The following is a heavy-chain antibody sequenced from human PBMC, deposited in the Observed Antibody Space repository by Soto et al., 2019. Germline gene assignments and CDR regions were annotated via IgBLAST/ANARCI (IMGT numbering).Heavy chain of an antibody. D-gene: IGHD2-2*01. V-gene: IGHV5-10-1*01. Sequence: SLKISCKGSGYSFTSHWISWVRQMPGKGLEWMGRIDPSDSYTNYSPSFQGHVTISADKSISTAYLQWSSLKASDTAMYYCAMSTYCSSTSSYHDRGQQLDPYHYYVMDVWAQGSTVIVSS. J-gene: IGHJ6*02. CDR3: AMSTYCSSTSSYHDRGQQLDPYHYYVMDV. CDR2: IDPSDSYT. CDR1: GYSFTSHW.